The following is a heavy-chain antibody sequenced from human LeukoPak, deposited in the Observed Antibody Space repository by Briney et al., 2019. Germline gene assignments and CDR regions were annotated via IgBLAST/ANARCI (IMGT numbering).Heavy chain of an antibody. CDR2: LKSKTDGETA. Sequence: PGGSLRLSCAASGFTFSNAWMNWVRQAPGKGLEWVGRLKSKTDGETADYAAPAKGRFTISRDDSKNTLYLQMSSLKAEDTAVYYCTTDPYFDYWGQGTRVNVSS. CDR1: GFTFSNAW. V-gene: IGHV3-15*01. CDR3: TTDPYFDY. J-gene: IGHJ4*02.